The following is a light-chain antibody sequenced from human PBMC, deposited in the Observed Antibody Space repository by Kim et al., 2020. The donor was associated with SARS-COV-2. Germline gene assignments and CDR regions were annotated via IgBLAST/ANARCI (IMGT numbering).Light chain of an antibody. Sequence: GQSVTISCAGTSSDVGAYNYVSWYQQHPGKAHNLMIYDVTNRPSGLSNRFSGSKSGNTASLSISGLQAEDEADYYCSSYSSSSPHVFGTGTKVTVL. CDR3: SSYSSSSPHV. CDR2: DVT. CDR1: SSDVGAYNY. J-gene: IGLJ1*01. V-gene: IGLV2-14*03.